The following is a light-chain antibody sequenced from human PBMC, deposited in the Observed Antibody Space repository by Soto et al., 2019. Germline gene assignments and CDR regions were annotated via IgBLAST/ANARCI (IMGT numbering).Light chain of an antibody. CDR2: GAA. Sequence: EIVMAQSPATLSVSPGERATLSCRASQSVSSNLAGYQQKPGQAPRLLIYGAATRAAGIPARFSGRGSGTEFTLTISSLQSEDFGVYYCQQRSSWPITFGQGTRLEIK. V-gene: IGKV3-15*01. J-gene: IGKJ5*01. CDR3: QQRSSWPIT. CDR1: QSVSSN.